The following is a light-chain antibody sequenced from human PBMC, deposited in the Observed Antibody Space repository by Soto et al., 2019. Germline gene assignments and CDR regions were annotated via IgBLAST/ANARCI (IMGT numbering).Light chain of an antibody. Sequence: QPVLTQPASVSGSPGQSITISCTGTSSDVGRYNLVSWYQQHPGKAPKLMIYEGSKRPSGVSNRFSGSKSGNTASLTISGLQAEDEADYYCCSYAGSSTDVVFGGGTKLTVL. CDR3: CSYAGSSTDVV. J-gene: IGLJ2*01. CDR2: EGS. V-gene: IGLV2-23*01. CDR1: SSDVGRYNL.